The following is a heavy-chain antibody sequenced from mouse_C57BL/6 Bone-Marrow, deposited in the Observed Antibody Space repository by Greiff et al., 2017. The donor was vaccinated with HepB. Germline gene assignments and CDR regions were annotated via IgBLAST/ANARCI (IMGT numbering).Heavy chain of an antibody. CDR2: ISSGGSYT. V-gene: IGHV5-6*01. D-gene: IGHD1-1*01. Sequence: EVQGVESGGDLVKPGGSLKLSCAASGFTFSSYGMSWVRQTPDKRLEWVATISSGGSYTYYPDSVKGRFTISRDNAKNTLYLQMSSLKSEDTAMYYCARMGIYYYGFDYWGQGTTLTVSS. CDR1: GFTFSSYG. J-gene: IGHJ2*01. CDR3: ARMGIYYYGFDY.